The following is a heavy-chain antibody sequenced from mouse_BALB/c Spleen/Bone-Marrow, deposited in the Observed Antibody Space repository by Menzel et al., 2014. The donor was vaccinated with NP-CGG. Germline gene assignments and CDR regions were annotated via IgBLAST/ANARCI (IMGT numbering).Heavy chain of an antibody. D-gene: IGHD4-1*01. CDR2: ISSGGSYT. CDR1: GFTFSSYA. J-gene: IGHJ1*01. CDR3: ASKTGTGYWYFDV. V-gene: IGHV5-9-4*01. Sequence: EVQLVESGGGLVKPGGSLKLSCAASGFTFSSYAMSWVRQSPGKRLEWVAEISSGGSYTYYPDTVTGRFTISRDNAKNTLYLEMSSLRSEDTAMYYCASKTGTGYWYFDVWGAGTTVTVSS.